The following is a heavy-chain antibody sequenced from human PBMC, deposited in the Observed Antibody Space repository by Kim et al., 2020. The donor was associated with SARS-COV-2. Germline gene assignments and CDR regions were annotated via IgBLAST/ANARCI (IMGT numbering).Heavy chain of an antibody. CDR3: ARLSSSWYFGIAVACAFDY. D-gene: IGHD6-13*01. V-gene: IGHV4-59*08. J-gene: IGHJ4*02. CDR1: GGSISSYY. Sequence: SETLSLTCTVSGGSISSYYWSWIRQPPGKGLEWIGYIYYSGSTNYNPSLKSRVTISVDTSKNQFSLKLSSVTAADTAVYYCARLSSSWYFGIAVACAFDYWGQGTLVTVSS. CDR2: IYYSGST.